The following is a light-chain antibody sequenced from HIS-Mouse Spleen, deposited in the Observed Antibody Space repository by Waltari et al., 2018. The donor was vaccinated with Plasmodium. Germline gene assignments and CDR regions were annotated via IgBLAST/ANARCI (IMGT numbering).Light chain of an antibody. J-gene: IGKJ4*01. CDR2: DAS. CDR1: QSVSSY. Sequence: ETVLTQSPATLSLSPGERATLSCRASQSVSSYLARYQQTPGQAPRLLIYDASNRATGSPARFSGSESGTDFTLTISSLEPEDFAVYYCQQRSNWPRVLTFGGGTKVEIK. CDR3: QQRSNWPRVLT. V-gene: IGKV3-11*01.